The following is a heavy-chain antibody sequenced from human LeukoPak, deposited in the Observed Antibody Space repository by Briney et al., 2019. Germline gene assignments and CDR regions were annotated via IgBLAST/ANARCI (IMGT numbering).Heavy chain of an antibody. J-gene: IGHJ4*02. CDR2: ISDTGGRT. CDR1: GITLTNYD. CDR3: AKDYYYGSGSYQNPTLDY. Sequence: GGSLRLSCAVSGITLTNYDMTWVRQAPGKGLEWVAGISDTGGRTNYADSVKGRFTISRDNPKNTLYLQMNSLRAEDTALYYCAKDYYYGSGSYQNPTLDYWGQGTLVTVSS. D-gene: IGHD3-10*01. V-gene: IGHV3-23*01.